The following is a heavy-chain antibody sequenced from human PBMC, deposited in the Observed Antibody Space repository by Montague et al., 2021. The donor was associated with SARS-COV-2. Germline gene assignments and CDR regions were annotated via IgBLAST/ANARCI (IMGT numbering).Heavy chain of an antibody. V-gene: IGHV2-70*19. J-gene: IGHJ6*02. Sequence: PALMKPTQTLTLTCTFSGFSLTTSGVSVSWVRQPPGKALEWLAVIDWEGDTHYSTSLKTRLTISKDTTGNQVVLTVTNMDPVDTATYYCARILSRIGNYGAAFHYGMDVWGQGTTVTVSS. D-gene: IGHD4-17*01. CDR3: ARILSRIGNYGAAFHYGMDV. CDR1: GFSLTTSGVS. CDR2: IDWEGDT.